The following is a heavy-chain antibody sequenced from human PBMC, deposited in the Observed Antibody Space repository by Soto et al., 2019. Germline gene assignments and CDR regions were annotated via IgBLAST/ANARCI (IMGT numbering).Heavy chain of an antibody. CDR2: ISGSGGST. V-gene: IGHV3-23*01. CDR3: AEGLWVAGTGVGY. Sequence: EVQLLESGGGLVQPGGSLRLSCAASGFTFSSYAMSWVRQAPGKGLEWVSAISGSGGSTYYADSVKGRFTISRDNSKNPLYLQMNSLRAEDTAVYYCAEGLWVAGTGVGYWGPGTLVTVSS. J-gene: IGHJ4*02. D-gene: IGHD6-19*01. CDR1: GFTFSSYA.